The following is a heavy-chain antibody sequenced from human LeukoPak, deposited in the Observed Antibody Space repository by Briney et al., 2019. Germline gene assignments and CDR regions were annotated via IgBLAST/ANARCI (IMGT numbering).Heavy chain of an antibody. V-gene: IGHV3-11*01. D-gene: IGHD3-10*02. CDR1: GFTFSDYY. Sequence: GGSLRLSCAASGFTFSDYYMSWIRQAPGKGLEWVSYISSSGSTIYYADSVKGRFAISRDNAKNSLYLQMNSLRAEDTAVYYCARASHVYNYFDYWGQGTLVTVSS. J-gene: IGHJ4*02. CDR2: ISSSGSTI. CDR3: ARASHVYNYFDY.